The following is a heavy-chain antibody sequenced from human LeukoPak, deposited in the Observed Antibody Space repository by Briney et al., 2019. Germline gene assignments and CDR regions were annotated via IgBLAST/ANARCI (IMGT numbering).Heavy chain of an antibody. D-gene: IGHD5-12*01. V-gene: IGHV3-30*03. CDR1: GFTFSSYG. J-gene: IGHJ4*02. Sequence: GGSLRLSCAASGFTFSSYGMHWVRQAPGKGLEWVAVISYDGSNKYYADSVKGRFTISRDNSKNTLYLQMNSLRAEDTAVYYCTTDGYSGYDYGDSYFDYWGQGTLVTVSS. CDR2: ISYDGSNK. CDR3: TTDGYSGYDYGDSYFDY.